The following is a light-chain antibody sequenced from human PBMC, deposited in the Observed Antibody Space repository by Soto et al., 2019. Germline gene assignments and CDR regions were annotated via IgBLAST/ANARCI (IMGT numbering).Light chain of an antibody. J-gene: IGKJ4*01. CDR1: QSVSNF. V-gene: IGKV3-11*01. CDR2: DVS. Sequence: ELVLTQSPGTLSLSPGERAILSCRASQSVSNFLAWYQQKPGQAPRLLIFDVSTRATGVPPRFSGSGSGTDFTLTIIGLEPEDFAIYYCQQRSNWPLTFGGGTKVDIK. CDR3: QQRSNWPLT.